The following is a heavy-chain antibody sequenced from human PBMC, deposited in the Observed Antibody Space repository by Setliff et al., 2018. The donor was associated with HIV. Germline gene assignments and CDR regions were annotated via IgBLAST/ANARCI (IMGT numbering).Heavy chain of an antibody. Sequence: TSETLSLTCTVSGGSISSSSYYWGWIRQPPGKGLEWIGSIYYSGSTYYNPSLKSRVTISVDTSKNQFSLKLSSVTAADTAVYYCASYRKAERCLQLGGNFDYWGQGTLVTVSS. CDR1: GGSISSSSYY. V-gene: IGHV4-39*01. D-gene: IGHD1-26*01. CDR3: ASYRKAERCLQLGGNFDY. J-gene: IGHJ4*02. CDR2: IYYSGST.